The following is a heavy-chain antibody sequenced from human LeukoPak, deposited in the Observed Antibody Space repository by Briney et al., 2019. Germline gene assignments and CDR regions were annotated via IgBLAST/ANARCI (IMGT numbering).Heavy chain of an antibody. CDR2: VYYSGST. J-gene: IGHJ6*02. CDR1: GGSISSYY. Sequence: PSETLSLTCTVSGGSISSYYWSWLRQPPGKGLEWIGYVYYSGSTNYNPSLKSRVTISVDTSKNQFSLKLSSVTAADTAVYYCARASAAPFGYYYYGMDVWGQGTTVTVSS. D-gene: IGHD2-2*01. CDR3: ARASAAPFGYYYYGMDV. V-gene: IGHV4-59*01.